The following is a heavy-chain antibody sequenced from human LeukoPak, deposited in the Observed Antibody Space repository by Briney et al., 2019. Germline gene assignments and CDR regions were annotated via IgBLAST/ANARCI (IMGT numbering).Heavy chain of an antibody. D-gene: IGHD3-22*01. J-gene: IGHJ4*02. CDR3: AKDLDSSGSHYVVDN. V-gene: IGHV3-23*01. CDR1: GFTFSSYA. CDR2: ISASGGDT. Sequence: GGSLRLSCADSGFTFSSYAMGWVRQAPGKGLEWVSLISASGGDTHYADSVKGRFTISRDNSKNTLSLQMNSVRAEDTAVYYCAKDLDSSGSHYVVDNWGQGTLVTVSS.